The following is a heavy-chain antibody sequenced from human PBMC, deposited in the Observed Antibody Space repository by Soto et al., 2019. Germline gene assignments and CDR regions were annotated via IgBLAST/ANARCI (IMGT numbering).Heavy chain of an antibody. CDR1: GGSISSYC. CDR2: IYYSGNT. V-gene: IGHV4-59*01. Sequence: SETLSLTCTVSGGSISSYCWRWIRQPPGKGLEWIGYIYYSGNTNYNPSLKSRVTISVDTSKNQFSLKLNSVTAADTAVYYCARNSRIQLGSLVDYYYYMDVWVKGTTVTVSS. J-gene: IGHJ6*03. CDR3: ARNSRIQLGSLVDYYYYMDV. D-gene: IGHD5-18*01.